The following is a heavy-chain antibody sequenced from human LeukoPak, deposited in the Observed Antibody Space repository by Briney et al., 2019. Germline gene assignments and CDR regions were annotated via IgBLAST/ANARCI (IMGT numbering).Heavy chain of an antibody. CDR3: ARLYGDYGYYYYYMDV. CDR2: MNPNSGNT. D-gene: IGHD4-17*01. Sequence: ASVKVSCKASGYTFTSYDTNWLRQATGQGLEWMGWMNPNSGNTGYAQKFQGRVTITRNTSISTAYMELSSLRSEDTAVYYCARLYGDYGYYYYYMDVWGKGTTVTVSS. V-gene: IGHV1-8*03. CDR1: GYTFTSYD. J-gene: IGHJ6*03.